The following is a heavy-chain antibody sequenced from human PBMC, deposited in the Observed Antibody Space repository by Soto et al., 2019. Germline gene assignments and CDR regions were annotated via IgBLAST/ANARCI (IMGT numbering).Heavy chain of an antibody. CDR3: AREWATVRQRDY. J-gene: IGHJ4*02. CDR1: GYTFNAYS. Sequence: QVHLVQSGAEVKTPGASVKVSCKASGYTFNAYSISWVRQAPGQGLEWMGRISAHNENTNYAQKFQGRVTMTKDTSTSTAYMELRSLRSDDTAVYYCAREWATVRQRDYWGQGTLVTVSS. D-gene: IGHD4-17*01. V-gene: IGHV1-18*01. CDR2: ISAHNENT.